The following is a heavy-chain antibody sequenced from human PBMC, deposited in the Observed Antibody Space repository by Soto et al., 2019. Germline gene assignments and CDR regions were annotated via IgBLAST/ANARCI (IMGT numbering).Heavy chain of an antibody. Sequence: PSETLSLTCSVSSGSIDNVYWWSCLRGSRGKGREWIGETSHDWVTNYNPSLEGRVTISIDKSKNQFYLDLNSVTAADTAMYYFARNGDCTRPGCIVGWFDTWGPGTLVTVSS. CDR2: TSHDWVT. D-gene: IGHD2-8*01. CDR3: ARNGDCTRPGCIVGWFDT. V-gene: IGHV4-4*02. CDR1: SGSIDNVYW. J-gene: IGHJ5*02.